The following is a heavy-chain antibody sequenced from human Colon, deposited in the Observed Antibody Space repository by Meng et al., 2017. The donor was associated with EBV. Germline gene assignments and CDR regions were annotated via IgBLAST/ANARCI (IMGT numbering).Heavy chain of an antibody. Sequence: GQRQESGPGPVKPSGTLPLTCAVSGGSLSSRNWWSWVRQPPGKVLEWIGEIYHSGSTNYNPSLKSRVTISVDESKNQFSLRLSSVSAADTAVYYCARVGAYCGGDCYHPRWGQGTLVTVSS. D-gene: IGHD2-21*02. CDR1: GGSLSSRNW. V-gene: IGHV4-4*02. J-gene: IGHJ4*02. CDR2: IYHSGST. CDR3: ARVGAYCGGDCYHPR.